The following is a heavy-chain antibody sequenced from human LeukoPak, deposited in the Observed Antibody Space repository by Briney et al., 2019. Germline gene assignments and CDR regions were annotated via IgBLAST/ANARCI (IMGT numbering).Heavy chain of an antibody. CDR3: ARAPMEVVVPAADDYYYGMDV. V-gene: IGHV1-8*01. Sequence: ASVKVSCKASGYTFTSYDINWVRQATGQGLEWMGWMNPNSGNTGYAQKFQGRVSMTRNTSINTAYMELSSLRSEDTAVYYCARAPMEVVVPAADDYYYGMDVCGQGTTVTVSS. CDR2: MNPNSGNT. CDR1: GYTFTSYD. J-gene: IGHJ6*02. D-gene: IGHD2-2*01.